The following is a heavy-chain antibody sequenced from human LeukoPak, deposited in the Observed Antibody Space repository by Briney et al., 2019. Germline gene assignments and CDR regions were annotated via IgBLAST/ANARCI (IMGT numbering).Heavy chain of an antibody. J-gene: IGHJ5*02. D-gene: IGHD3-3*01. CDR2: IYYSGST. V-gene: IGHV4-30-4*01. CDR1: GGSISSGDYY. CDR3: ARDGYDFWSGSALNWFDP. Sequence: SETLSLTCTVSGGSISSGDYYWSWIRQPPGKGLEWIGYIYYSGSTYYNPSLKSRVTISVDTSKNQFSLKLSSVTAADTAVYYCARDGYDFWSGSALNWFDPWGQGTLVTVSS.